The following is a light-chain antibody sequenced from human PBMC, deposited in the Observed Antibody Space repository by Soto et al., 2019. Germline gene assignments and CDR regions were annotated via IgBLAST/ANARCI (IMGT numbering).Light chain of an antibody. V-gene: IGLV1-47*02. CDR2: TNN. J-gene: IGLJ3*02. Sequence: QSVLTQPPSASGTPGQRVTISCSGSSSNIGSNYVYWYQQLPGTAPKLLIYTNNQRPSGVPDRFSASKSGTSASLAVSGLRSEDEADYYCATWDGSLSGPVFGGGTQLTVL. CDR1: SSNIGSNY. CDR3: ATWDGSLSGPV.